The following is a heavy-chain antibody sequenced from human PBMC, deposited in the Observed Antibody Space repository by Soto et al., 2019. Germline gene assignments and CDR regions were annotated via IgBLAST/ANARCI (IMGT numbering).Heavy chain of an antibody. J-gene: IGHJ3*02. CDR1: GGSISSGCYS. CDR3: ARRYGRAFDI. V-gene: IGHV4-61*01. CDR2: IFYSGST. Sequence: SETLSLTCAVSGGSISSGCYSWSWIRQPPGKGLEWIGYIFYSGSTNYNPSLQSRVTISVDTSKNQFSLKLSSVTAADTAVYYCARRYGRAFDIWGQGTMVTVSS. D-gene: IGHD4-17*01.